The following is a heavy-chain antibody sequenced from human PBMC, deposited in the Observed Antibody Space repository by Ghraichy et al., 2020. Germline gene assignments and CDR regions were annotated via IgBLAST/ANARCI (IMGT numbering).Heavy chain of an antibody. Sequence: GGSLRLSCVVSGLILSDAWMTWVRQAPGKGLEWVGRIKGKGDGRRTDYAAPVKGRFTISPDDSKDTLYLQMNSLKTEDTAVYYCTWMSRKETFDIWGQGALVTVSS. V-gene: IGHV3-15*01. CDR3: TWMSRKETFDI. CDR1: GLILSDAW. CDR2: IKGKGDGRRT. D-gene: IGHD5-12*01. J-gene: IGHJ4*02.